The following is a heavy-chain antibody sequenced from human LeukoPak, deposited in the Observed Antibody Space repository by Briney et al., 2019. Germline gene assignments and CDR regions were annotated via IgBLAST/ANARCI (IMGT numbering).Heavy chain of an antibody. V-gene: IGHV4-59*01. CDR2: IYYSGST. D-gene: IGHD5-24*01. J-gene: IGHJ4*02. CDR1: GGSISSYY. Sequence: SETLSLTCTVSGGSISSYYWSWIRQPPGKGLEWIGYIYYSGSTNYNPSLKSRVTISVDTSKNQFSLKLSSVTAADTAVYYCARSSYRDGYTRGFDYWGQGTLVTVSS. CDR3: ARSSYRDGYTRGFDY.